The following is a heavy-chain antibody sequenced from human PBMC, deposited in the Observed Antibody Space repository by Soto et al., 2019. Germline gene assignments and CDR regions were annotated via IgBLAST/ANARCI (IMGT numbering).Heavy chain of an antibody. V-gene: IGHV3-30*18. D-gene: IGHD5-12*01. Sequence: GESLKISCAASGFTFSSYGMHWVRQAPGKGLEWVAVISYDGSNKYYADSVKGRFTISRDNSKNTLYLQMNSLRAEDTAVYYCAKGDRDGYPSVAWGQGTLVTVSS. CDR1: GFTFSSYG. CDR2: ISYDGSNK. CDR3: AKGDRDGYPSVA. J-gene: IGHJ5*02.